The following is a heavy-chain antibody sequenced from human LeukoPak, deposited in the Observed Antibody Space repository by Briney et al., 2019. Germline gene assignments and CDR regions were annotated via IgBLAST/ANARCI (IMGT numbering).Heavy chain of an antibody. CDR2: IYHSGST. CDR1: GYSISSGYY. J-gene: IGHJ6*03. Sequence: SETLSLTCTVSGYSISSGYYWGWIRQPPGKGLEWIGSIYHSGSTYYNPSLKSRVTISVDTSKNHFSLKLSSVTAADTAVYYCAGAEAYYYYYMDVWGKGTTVTVSS. CDR3: AGAEAYYYYYMDV. V-gene: IGHV4-38-2*02.